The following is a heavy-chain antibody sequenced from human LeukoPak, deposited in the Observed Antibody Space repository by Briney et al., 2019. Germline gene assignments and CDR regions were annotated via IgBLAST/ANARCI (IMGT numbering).Heavy chain of an antibody. J-gene: IGHJ4*02. V-gene: IGHV1-69*13. CDR1: GGTFSSYA. CDR2: IIPIFGTA. Sequence: ASVKVSCKASGGTFSSYAISWVRQAPGQGLEWMGGIIPIFGTANYAQKFQGRVTITADESTSTAYMELSSLRSEGTAVYYCASGRLVYGGLDYWGQGTLVTVSS. CDR3: ASGRLVYGGLDY. D-gene: IGHD4/OR15-4a*01.